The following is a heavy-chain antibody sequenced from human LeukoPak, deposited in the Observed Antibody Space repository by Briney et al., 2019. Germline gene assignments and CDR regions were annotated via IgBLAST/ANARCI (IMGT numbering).Heavy chain of an antibody. CDR3: AKVAHYYYGSESYYFFEH. CDR1: GFTFTTYW. D-gene: IGHD3-10*01. V-gene: IGHV3-7*01. J-gene: IGHJ4*02. CDR2: IKQDGTEK. Sequence: GESLRLSCAASGFTFTTYWMSWVRQPPGKGLEWVANIKQDGTEKYYVDSVKGRFTISRDNAKNSLYLQMNSLRVEDTAIYYCAKVAHYYYGSESYYFFEHWGQGTPVTASS.